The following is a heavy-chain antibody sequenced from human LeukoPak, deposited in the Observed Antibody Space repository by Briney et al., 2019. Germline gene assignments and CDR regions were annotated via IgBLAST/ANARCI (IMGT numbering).Heavy chain of an antibody. J-gene: IGHJ6*03. Sequence: PGGSLRLSCAASGFTFSSYWMSWARQAPGKGLEWVSSISSSSSYIYYADSLKGRSTISRDNAKNSLYLQMNSLRAEDTAVYYCARGGNYGDYYYMDVWGKGTTVTVSS. CDR3: ARGGNYGDYYYMDV. CDR2: ISSSSSYI. CDR1: GFTFSSYW. V-gene: IGHV3-21*01. D-gene: IGHD4-17*01.